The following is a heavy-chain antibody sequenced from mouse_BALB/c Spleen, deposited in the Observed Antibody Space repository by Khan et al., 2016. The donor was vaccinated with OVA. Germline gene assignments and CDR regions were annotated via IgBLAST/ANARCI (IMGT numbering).Heavy chain of an antibody. J-gene: IGHJ3*01. CDR1: GYTFPTYW. D-gene: IGHD2-1*01. Sequence: QVRLQQSGAELAKPGASVKMSCKASGYTFPTYWMHWIKQRPGQGLEWIGYIDPNTDYTEYNQKFKDKATLTTDKSSSTAYMQLSSLTSEDSAVYYCARRGRYGIFAYWGQGTLVTVSA. CDR3: ARRGRYGIFAY. CDR2: IDPNTDYT. V-gene: IGHV1-7*01.